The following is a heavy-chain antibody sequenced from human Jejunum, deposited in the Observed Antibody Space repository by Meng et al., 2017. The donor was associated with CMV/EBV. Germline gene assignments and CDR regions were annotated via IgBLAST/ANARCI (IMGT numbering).Heavy chain of an antibody. V-gene: IGHV3-33*06. CDR2: IWFDATKK. CDR3: AKDISRGYAYGYSDY. CDR1: GFTYSGYG. Sequence: GFTYSGYGMHWIRQAPGKGLEWVAVIWFDATKKYYADSVKGRFTISRDNSKNMLYLQMNSLRAEDTAVYYCAKDISRGYAYGYSDYWGQGTLVTVSS. D-gene: IGHD5-18*01. J-gene: IGHJ4*02.